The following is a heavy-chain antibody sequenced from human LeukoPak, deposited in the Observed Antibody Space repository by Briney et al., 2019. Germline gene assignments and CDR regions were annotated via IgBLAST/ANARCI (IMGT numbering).Heavy chain of an antibody. Sequence: SETLSLTCAVYGGSFSGYYWSWIRQPPGKGLEWIGEINHSGSTNYNPSLKSRVTISVDTSKNQFSLKLSSVTAADTAVYYCARVNQEGDYGDYWAWFDPWGQGTLVTVSS. V-gene: IGHV4-34*01. CDR2: INHSGST. CDR1: GGSFSGYY. J-gene: IGHJ5*02. CDR3: ARVNQEGDYGDYWAWFDP. D-gene: IGHD4-17*01.